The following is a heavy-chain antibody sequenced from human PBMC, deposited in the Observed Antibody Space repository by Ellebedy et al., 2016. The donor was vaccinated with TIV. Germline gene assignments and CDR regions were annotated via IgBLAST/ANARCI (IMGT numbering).Heavy chain of an antibody. J-gene: IGHJ5*02. Sequence: MPGGSLRLSCTVPGGPISSSRYHWGCFPQPPGKGLEWIGSIYYSGSTYYNPSLKSRVTISVDTSKNQFSLKLSSVTAADTAVYYCAIEHPRASYLSPWGQGTLVTVSS. V-gene: IGHV4-39*07. CDR1: GGPISSSRYH. CDR3: AIEHPRASYLSP. CDR2: IYYSGST. D-gene: IGHD1-26*01.